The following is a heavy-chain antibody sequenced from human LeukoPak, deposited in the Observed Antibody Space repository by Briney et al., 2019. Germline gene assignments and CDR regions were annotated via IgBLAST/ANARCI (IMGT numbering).Heavy chain of an antibody. CDR2: ISYDGSNK. D-gene: IGHD2-2*01. V-gene: IGHV3-30*04. CDR3: AREGVVVPAAPRYGAFDI. J-gene: IGHJ3*02. CDR1: GFTFSSYA. Sequence: PGGSLRLSCAASGFTFSSYAMHWVRQAPGKGLEWVAVISYDGSNKYYADSVKGRFTISRDNSKNTLYLQMNSLRAEDTAVYYCAREGVVVPAAPRYGAFDIWGQGTMVTVSS.